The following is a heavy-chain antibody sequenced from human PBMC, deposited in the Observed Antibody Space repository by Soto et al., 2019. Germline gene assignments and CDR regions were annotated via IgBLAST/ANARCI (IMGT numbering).Heavy chain of an antibody. V-gene: IGHV1-69*13. CDR2: IIPIFGTA. Sequence: WASVKVSCKASGYTFTSYGISWVRQAPGQGLEWMGGIIPIFGTANYAQKFQGRVTITADESTSTAYMELSSLRSEDTAVYYCARMEDVRGMDVWGQGTTVTVSS. CDR1: GYTFTSYG. J-gene: IGHJ6*02. D-gene: IGHD3-16*01. CDR3: ARMEDVRGMDV.